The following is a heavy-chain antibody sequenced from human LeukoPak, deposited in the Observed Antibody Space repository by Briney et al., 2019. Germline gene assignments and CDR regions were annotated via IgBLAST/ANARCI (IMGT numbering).Heavy chain of an antibody. D-gene: IGHD6-19*01. J-gene: IGHJ6*03. CDR3: ARGPQWRGDSYYMDV. Sequence: ASVKVSCKASGYTFTNFDINWVRQATGQGLEWMGWMNPNSGNKGYAQKFQGSVTMTMNTSITTAYMELSSLRSEDTAVYYCARGPQWRGDSYYMDVWGRGTTVTVSS. V-gene: IGHV1-8*01. CDR2: MNPNSGNK. CDR1: GYTFTNFD.